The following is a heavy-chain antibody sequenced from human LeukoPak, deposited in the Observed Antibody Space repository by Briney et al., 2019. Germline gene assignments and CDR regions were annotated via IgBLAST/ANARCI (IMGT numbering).Heavy chain of an antibody. CDR2: IIPIFGTA. CDR1: GGTFSSYA. J-gene: IGHJ4*02. Sequence: ASVKVSCKASGGTFSSYAISWVRQAPGQGLEWMGGIIPIFGTANYAQKFQGRVTITADESTSTAYMVLSSLRSEDTAVYYCARDDYGDYVHWGQGTLVTVSS. CDR3: ARDDYGDYVH. V-gene: IGHV1-69*13. D-gene: IGHD4-17*01.